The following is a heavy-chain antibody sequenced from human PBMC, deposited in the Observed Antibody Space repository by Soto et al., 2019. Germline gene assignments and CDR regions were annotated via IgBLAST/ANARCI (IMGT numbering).Heavy chain of an antibody. CDR1: GGSFSGYY. D-gene: IGHD2-8*01. CDR3: ARGRVVLMVYALKRSMWFDP. V-gene: IGHV4-34*01. CDR2: INHSGCT. Sequence: QVQLQQWGAGLLKPSETLSLTCAVYGGSFSGYYWSWIRQPPGKGLEWIGEINHSGCTNYNPYLKIRVTISVDTSQNQFSLKLSSVTAADAAVYYCARGRVVLMVYALKRSMWFDPWGQGTLVTVSS. J-gene: IGHJ5*02.